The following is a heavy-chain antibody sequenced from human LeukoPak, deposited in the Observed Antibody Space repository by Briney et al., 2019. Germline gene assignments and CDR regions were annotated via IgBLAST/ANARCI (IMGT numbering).Heavy chain of an antibody. CDR1: GYTFTSYY. V-gene: IGHV1-46*01. CDR2: INPSGGST. D-gene: IGHD3-10*01. Sequence: ASVKVSCEASGYTFTSYYMHWVRQAPGQGLEWMGIINPSGGSTSYAQKFQGRVTMTRDTSTSTVYMELSSLRSEDTAVYYCAREPRSGTVAFDIWGQGTMVTVSS. CDR3: AREPRSGTVAFDI. J-gene: IGHJ3*02.